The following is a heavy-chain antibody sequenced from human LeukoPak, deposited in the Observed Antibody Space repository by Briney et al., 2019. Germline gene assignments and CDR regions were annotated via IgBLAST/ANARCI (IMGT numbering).Heavy chain of an antibody. V-gene: IGHV3-53*05. D-gene: IGHD2-21*01. J-gene: IGHJ4*02. Sequence: GGSLRLSCTVSGFTVSSNSMSWVRQAPGKGLEWVSFIYSAGSIYYSDSVKGRFTISIDNSKNTLYLQMNSLRAEDTAVYYCAKDLFVMSPIVNDYWGQGTLVTVSS. CDR1: GFTVSSNS. CDR2: IYSAGSI. CDR3: AKDLFVMSPIVNDY.